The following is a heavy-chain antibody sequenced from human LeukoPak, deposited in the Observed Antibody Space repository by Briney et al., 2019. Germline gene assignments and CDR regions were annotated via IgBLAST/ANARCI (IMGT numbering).Heavy chain of an antibody. J-gene: IGHJ4*02. CDR3: ARRPSSGYPDY. Sequence: PGGSLRLSCAASGFTVSSNYMSWVRQAPGKGLEWVSVIYNGGSTYYADSVRGRFTISSDNSKNTLYLQMNSLRAEDTAVYYCARRPSSGYPDYWGQGTLVTVSS. V-gene: IGHV3-53*01. D-gene: IGHD3-22*01. CDR1: GFTVSSNY. CDR2: IYNGGST.